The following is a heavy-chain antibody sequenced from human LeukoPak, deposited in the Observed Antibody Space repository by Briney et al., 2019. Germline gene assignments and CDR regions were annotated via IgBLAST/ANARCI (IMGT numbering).Heavy chain of an antibody. CDR2: IYSGGST. CDR3: ASSNGYSLFDY. V-gene: IGHV3-53*01. CDR1: GFTVSSNY. Sequence: GRSLRLSCAASGFTVSSNYMSWVRQAPGKGLEWVSVIYSGGSTYYADSVKGRFTISRDNSKNTLYLQMNSLRAEDTAVYYCASSNGYSLFDYWGQGTLVTVSS. J-gene: IGHJ4*02. D-gene: IGHD5-24*01.